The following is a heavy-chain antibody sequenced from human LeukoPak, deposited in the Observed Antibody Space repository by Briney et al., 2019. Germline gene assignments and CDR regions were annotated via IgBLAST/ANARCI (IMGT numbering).Heavy chain of an antibody. V-gene: IGHV3-23*01. CDR3: AKDRSEYGSESYYNF. CDR2: ISGSGGST. D-gene: IGHD3-10*01. J-gene: IGHJ4*02. Sequence: GGSLRLSCAASGFTFSSYAMSWVRQAPGKGLEWVSAISGSGGSTYYADSVKGRFTISRDNSKNTLYLQMNSLRAEDTAVYYCAKDRSEYGSESYYNFWGQGTLVSVSS. CDR1: GFTFSSYA.